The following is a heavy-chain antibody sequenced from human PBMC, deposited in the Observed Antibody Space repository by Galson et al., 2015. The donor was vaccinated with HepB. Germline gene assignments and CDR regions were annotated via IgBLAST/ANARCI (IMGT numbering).Heavy chain of an antibody. Sequence: SLRLSCAASGFTFTKYPMNWVRQAPGKGLEWVSTISSSGDNTHYSDSVKGRFTISRDDSKNTLYLQMNSLRAEDTALYYCAKDYDSSGYYLESNHWGQGTLVTVSS. V-gene: IGHV3-23*01. J-gene: IGHJ5*02. CDR2: ISSSGDNT. D-gene: IGHD3-22*01. CDR1: GFTFTKYP. CDR3: AKDYDSSGYYLESNH.